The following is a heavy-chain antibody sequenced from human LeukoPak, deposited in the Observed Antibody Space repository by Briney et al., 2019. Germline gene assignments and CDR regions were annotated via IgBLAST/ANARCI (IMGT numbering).Heavy chain of an antibody. J-gene: IGHJ4*02. CDR3: ARAMDTAMAGTDFDY. V-gene: IGHV4-39*01. D-gene: IGHD5-18*01. CDR2: IYYSGST. CDR1: GGSISSSSYY. Sequence: PSETLSLTCTVSGGSISSSSYYWGWIRQPPGKGLEWIGSIYYSGSTYYNPSLKSRVTISVDTSKNQFSLKLSSVTAADTAVYYCARAMDTAMAGTDFDYWGQGTLVTVSS.